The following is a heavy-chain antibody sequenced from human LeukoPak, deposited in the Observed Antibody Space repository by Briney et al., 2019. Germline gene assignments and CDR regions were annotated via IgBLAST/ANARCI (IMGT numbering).Heavy chain of an antibody. CDR2: SSSSSSYI. J-gene: IGHJ4*02. V-gene: IGHV3-21*01. Sequence: GGSLRLSCAASGFTFSSYSMNWVRQAPGKGLEWVSSSSSSSSYIYYADSVKGRFTFSRDNAKNSLYLQMNSLRAEDTAVYYCASSGRGSGSYSANYYFDYWGQGTLVTVSS. D-gene: IGHD3-10*01. CDR1: GFTFSSYS. CDR3: ASSGRGSGSYSANYYFDY.